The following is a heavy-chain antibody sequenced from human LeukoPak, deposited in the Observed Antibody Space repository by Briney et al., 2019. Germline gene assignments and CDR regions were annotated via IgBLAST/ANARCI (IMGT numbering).Heavy chain of an antibody. J-gene: IGHJ4*02. CDR3: AKDRVLRFLEWLLPHSFFDY. V-gene: IGHV3-23*01. CDR2: ISGSGGST. Sequence: GGSLRLSCAASGFTFSSYAMSWVRQAPGKGLEWVSAISGSGGSTYYADSVKGRFTISRDNSKNTLYLQMNSLRAEDTAVYYRAKDRVLRFLEWLLPHSFFDYWGQGTLVTVSS. D-gene: IGHD3-3*01. CDR1: GFTFSSYA.